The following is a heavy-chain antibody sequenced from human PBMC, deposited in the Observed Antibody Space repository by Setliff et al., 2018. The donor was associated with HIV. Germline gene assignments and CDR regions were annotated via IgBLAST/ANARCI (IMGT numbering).Heavy chain of an antibody. Sequence: SSETLSLTCTVSGGSISSGSYYWSWIRQPAGKGLEWIGRIYTTGSTNYNPSLKSRVTISVDTSKNQFSLKLTSVTAADTAVYYCARGSGYPWYFDLWGRGTLVTVS. CDR2: IYTTGST. CDR3: ARGSGYPWYFDL. CDR1: GGSISSGSYY. D-gene: IGHD3-22*01. V-gene: IGHV4-61*02. J-gene: IGHJ2*01.